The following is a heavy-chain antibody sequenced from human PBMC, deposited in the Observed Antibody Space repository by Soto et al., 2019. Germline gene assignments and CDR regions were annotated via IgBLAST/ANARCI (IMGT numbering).Heavy chain of an antibody. CDR3: ARARSNWYSDY. J-gene: IGHJ4*02. CDR1: GFTFSTYL. V-gene: IGHV3-21*01. Sequence: GGSLRLSCAASGFTFSTYLMHWIRQVPGKGLEWVSSIRSDASYMWYVDSVKGRFTISRDDAKSSLYLQMNSLRAEDTAVYYCARARSNWYSDYWGQGTLVTVSS. D-gene: IGHD6-13*01. CDR2: IRSDASYM.